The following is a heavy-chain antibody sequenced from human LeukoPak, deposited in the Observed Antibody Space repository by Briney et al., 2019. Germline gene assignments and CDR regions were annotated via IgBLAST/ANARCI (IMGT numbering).Heavy chain of an antibody. CDR3: AKDPHSSSWQYFDY. CDR2: ISWNSGSI. V-gene: IGHV3-9*01. J-gene: IGHJ4*02. CDR1: GFTFDDYA. Sequence: PGGSLRLSCAASGFTFDDYAMHWVRQAPGKGLEWVSGISWNSGSIGYADSVKGRFTISRDNAKNSLYLQMNSLRAEDTALYYCAKDPHSSSWQYFDYWGQGTPVTVSS. D-gene: IGHD6-13*01.